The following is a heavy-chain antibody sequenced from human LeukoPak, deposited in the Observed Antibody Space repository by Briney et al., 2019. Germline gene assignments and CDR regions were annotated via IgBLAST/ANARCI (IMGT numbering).Heavy chain of an antibody. CDR2: INPNSGDT. Sequence: ASVKVSCKASGYIFTGYYIHWVRQAPGQGLEWMGWINPNSGDTKYAQKFQGRVTMTRDTSNNTVYMDLTRLKFDDTAMYYCARDGVFRFEVGDVYYYYMDVWGKGTTVIISS. V-gene: IGHV1-2*02. D-gene: IGHD2-21*02. J-gene: IGHJ6*03. CDR1: GYIFTGYY. CDR3: ARDGVFRFEVGDVYYYYMDV.